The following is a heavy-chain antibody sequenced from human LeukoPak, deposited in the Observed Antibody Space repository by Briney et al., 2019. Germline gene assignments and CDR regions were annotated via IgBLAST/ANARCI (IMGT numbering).Heavy chain of an antibody. V-gene: IGHV3-30*18. CDR3: AKVRGGYRDY. D-gene: IGHD3-16*02. Sequence: PGRSLRLSCAASGFTFSNYGMHWVRQAPGKGLEWVAVISSDGSNKYYSDSVKGRFTISRDNSKNSLYLQMNSLRAEDTAVYYCAKVRGGYRDYWGQGTLVTVSS. CDR2: ISSDGSNK. J-gene: IGHJ4*02. CDR1: GFTFSNYG.